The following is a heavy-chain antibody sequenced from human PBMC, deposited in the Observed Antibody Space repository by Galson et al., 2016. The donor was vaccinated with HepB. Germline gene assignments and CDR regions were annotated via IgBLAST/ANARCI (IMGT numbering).Heavy chain of an antibody. CDR2: IYFNGNT. CDR3: ARHINAARWFDP. V-gene: IGHV4-39*01. CDR1: NVSIRSTSYY. D-gene: IGHD6-6*01. Sequence: SETLSLTCTVSNVSIRSTSYYWGWIRQSPEKGLEWIGSIYFNGNTYYNPSLMSRASISVDTSNNQFSLKFNSMTAADTAVYYCARHINAARWFDPWGQGNLVIVSS. J-gene: IGHJ5*02.